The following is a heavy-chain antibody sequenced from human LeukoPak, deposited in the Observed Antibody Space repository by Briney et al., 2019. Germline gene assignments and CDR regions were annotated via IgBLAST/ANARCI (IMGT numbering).Heavy chain of an antibody. CDR3: ATCYGDYFDY. CDR1: GYTFTSYD. J-gene: IGHJ4*02. Sequence: ASVKVSCKASGYTFTSYDINWVRQATGQGLEWMGWMNPNSGNTGYAQKFQGRVTMTEDTSTDTAYMELSSLRSEDTAVYYCATCYGDYFDYWGQGTLVTVSS. CDR2: MNPNSGNT. D-gene: IGHD4-17*01. V-gene: IGHV1-8*01.